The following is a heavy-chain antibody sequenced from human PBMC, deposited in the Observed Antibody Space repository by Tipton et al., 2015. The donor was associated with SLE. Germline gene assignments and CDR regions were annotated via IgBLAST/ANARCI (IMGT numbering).Heavy chain of an antibody. D-gene: IGHD2-21*01. CDR1: GGSMSSSGYY. CDR3: AGPIRQDGFDI. CDR2: IYYSGGT. Sequence: TLSLTCTVSGGSMSSSGYYWGWIRQPPRMGLEWIGTIYYSGGTYYNPSLKSRVTISVDMSKNQFFLNLTSVTAADTAVYYCAGPIRQDGFDIWGQGTMVTVSS. J-gene: IGHJ3*02. V-gene: IGHV4-39*07.